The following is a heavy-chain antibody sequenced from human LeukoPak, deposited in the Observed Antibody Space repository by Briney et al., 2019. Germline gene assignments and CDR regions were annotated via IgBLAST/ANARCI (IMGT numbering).Heavy chain of an antibody. J-gene: IGHJ3*02. V-gene: IGHV4-59*08. D-gene: IGHD6-13*01. CDR3: ARHFKAAAAIDAFDI. CDR1: GGSIGSYY. CDR2: IYYSGST. Sequence: SETLSLTCTVSGGSIGSYYWSWIRQPPGKGLEWIGYIYYSGSTNYNPSLKSRVTISVDTSKNQFSLKLSSVTAADTAVYYCARHFKAAAAIDAFDIWGQGTMATVSS.